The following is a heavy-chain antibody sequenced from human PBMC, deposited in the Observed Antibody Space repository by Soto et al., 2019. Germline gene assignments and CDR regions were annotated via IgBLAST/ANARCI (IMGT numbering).Heavy chain of an antibody. Sequence: PAGCLTLPSAAFGLTVSSNYMSWVRQAPGKGLEWVSVIYSGGSTYYADSVKGRFTISRDNSKNTLYLQMNSLIAEYTAVYYCARGQKIAYDPYFRSYYGMDAWGQGTTVTVSS. CDR3: ARGQKIAYDPYFRSYYGMDA. V-gene: IGHV3-53*01. J-gene: IGHJ6*02. D-gene: IGHD5-12*01. CDR1: GLTVSSNY. CDR2: IYSGGST.